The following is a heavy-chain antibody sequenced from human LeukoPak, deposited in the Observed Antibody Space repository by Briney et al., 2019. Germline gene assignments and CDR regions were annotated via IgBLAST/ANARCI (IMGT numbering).Heavy chain of an antibody. Sequence: RASVKVSCTASGYTFTGYYMHWVRQDPGQGLEWMGRINPNSGGTNYAQKFQGRVTMTRDTPISTAYMELSRLRSDDTAVYYCARYSYGYSYWYFDVWGRGTLVTVSS. V-gene: IGHV1-2*06. CDR1: GYTFTGYY. D-gene: IGHD5-18*01. CDR3: ARYSYGYSYWYFDV. CDR2: INPNSGGT. J-gene: IGHJ2*01.